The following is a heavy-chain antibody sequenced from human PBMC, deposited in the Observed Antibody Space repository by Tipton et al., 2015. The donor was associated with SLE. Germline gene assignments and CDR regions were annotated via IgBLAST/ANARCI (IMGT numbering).Heavy chain of an antibody. CDR3: ARAAYCGGDCYHFDY. CDR2: INHSGST. Sequence: TLSLTCAVYGGSISSHYWSWIRQPPGKGLEWIGEINHSGSTNYNPSLKSRVTISVDTSKNQFSLKLSSVTAADTAVYYCARAAYCGGDCYHFDYWGQGTLVTVSS. V-gene: IGHV4-34*01. D-gene: IGHD2-21*01. CDR1: GGSISSHY. J-gene: IGHJ4*02.